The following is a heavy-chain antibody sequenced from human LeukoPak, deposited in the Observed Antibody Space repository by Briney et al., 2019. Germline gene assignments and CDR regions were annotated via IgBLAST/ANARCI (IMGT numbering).Heavy chain of an antibody. CDR2: IYPGDSDT. CDR1: GYSFTSYR. CDR3: ARQVAVAGTGY. V-gene: IGHV5-51*01. J-gene: IGHJ4*02. D-gene: IGHD6-19*01. Sequence: GEPLNISCKGSGYSFTSYRICWVRQMPGKGLEWMGIIYPGDSDTRYSPSFQGQVTISADKSISTAYLQWSSLKASDTAMYFCARQVAVAGTGYWGQGTLVTVSS.